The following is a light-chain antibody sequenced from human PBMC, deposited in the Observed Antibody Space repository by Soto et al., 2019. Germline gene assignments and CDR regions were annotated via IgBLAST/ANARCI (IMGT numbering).Light chain of an antibody. V-gene: IGLV1-44*01. CDR2: TND. J-gene: IGLJ1*01. CDR1: SSNIGRNT. Sequence: QSVLTQPPSASGTPGQRVIISCSGGSSNIGRNTVNWYQHLPGTAPRLLIYTNDQRPSGVPDRFSGSKSGTSASLAISGLQSEDGVDYYCAAWNDTSSFVFGTGTKVTVL. CDR3: AAWNDTSSFV.